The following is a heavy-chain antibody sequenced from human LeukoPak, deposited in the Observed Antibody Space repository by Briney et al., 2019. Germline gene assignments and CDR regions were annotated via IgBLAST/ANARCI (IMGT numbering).Heavy chain of an antibody. CDR1: GGSINNYY. D-gene: IGHD2-8*01. CDR2: IHYTGRT. Sequence: SETLSLTCTVSGGSINNYYWIWIRQPPGKGLEWIGYIHYTGRTTYHPSLKSRVAMSVDTSKNQFSLKLSSVTAADTAVYYCARHFPNHLGDYWDYWGQGTLVTVSS. CDR3: ARHFPNHLGDYWDY. J-gene: IGHJ4*02. V-gene: IGHV4-59*08.